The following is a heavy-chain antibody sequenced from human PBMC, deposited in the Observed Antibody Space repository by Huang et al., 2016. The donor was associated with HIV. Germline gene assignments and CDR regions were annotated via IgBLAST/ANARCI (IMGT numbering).Heavy chain of an antibody. V-gene: IGHV1-18*01. CDR1: GYTFTSYG. D-gene: IGHD6-13*01. CDR3: AREGIAGDSD. J-gene: IGHJ4*02. CDR2: ITAYNGDT. Sequence: QVQLLQSGAEVKKPGASVKVSCKASGYTFTSYGISWVRQAPGQGLEWMGGITAYNGDTNDEQKFQGRLTMTTDTSTSTAYMELRSLRSDDTAMYYCAREGIAGDSDWGQGTLVTVSS.